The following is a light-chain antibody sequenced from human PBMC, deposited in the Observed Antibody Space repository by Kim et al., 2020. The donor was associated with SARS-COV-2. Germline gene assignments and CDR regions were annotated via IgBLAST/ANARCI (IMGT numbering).Light chain of an antibody. CDR1: QSINSW. CDR3: QQYNYYPYT. Sequence: SASVGDRVTITCRASQSINSWLAWYQQKPGKAPKLLIYAASSLESGVPSRFSGSASGTEFTLTITSLQPDDFATYYCQQYNYYPYTFGQGTKLEIK. V-gene: IGKV1-5*01. CDR2: AAS. J-gene: IGKJ2*01.